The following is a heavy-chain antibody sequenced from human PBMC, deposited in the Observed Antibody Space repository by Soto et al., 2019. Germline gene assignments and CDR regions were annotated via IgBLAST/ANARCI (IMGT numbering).Heavy chain of an antibody. D-gene: IGHD3-22*01. CDR1: GFTFSSYA. V-gene: IGHV3-30-3*01. CDR3: ASLRSDYYDSSGYYLGYYYYYGMDV. CDR2: ISYDGSNK. Sequence: LRLSCAASGFTFSSYAMHWVRQAPGKGLEWVAVISYDGSNKYYADSVKGRFTISRDNSKNTLYLQMNSLRAEDTAVYYCASLRSDYYDSSGYYLGYYYYYGMDVWGQGTTVTVSS. J-gene: IGHJ6*02.